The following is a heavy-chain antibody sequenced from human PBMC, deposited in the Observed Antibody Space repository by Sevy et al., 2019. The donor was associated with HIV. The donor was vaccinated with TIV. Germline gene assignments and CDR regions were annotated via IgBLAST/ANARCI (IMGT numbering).Heavy chain of an antibody. J-gene: IGHJ3*02. CDR3: ARRNDFDI. Sequence: SKTLSLTCTVSSGSINSDHWNWIRQPPGKGLEWIGYVYYTGGTNYNPSLKNRVTISVDRTMNQFSLKLTSVTAADTAVYYGARRNDFDIWGQGTMVTVSS. CDR2: VYYTGGT. CDR1: SGSINSDH. V-gene: IGHV4-59*08.